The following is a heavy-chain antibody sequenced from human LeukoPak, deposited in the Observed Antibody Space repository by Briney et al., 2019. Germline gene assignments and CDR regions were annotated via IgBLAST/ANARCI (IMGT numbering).Heavy chain of an antibody. Sequence: GGSLRLSCAASGFTFSSYAMSWVRQAPGKGLEWVSAISGSGGSTYYADSVKGRFTISRDNSKNTLYLQMNSLRAEDTAVYYCAKALITCGGVIVTPFDYWGQGTLVTVSS. CDR2: ISGSGGST. V-gene: IGHV3-23*01. J-gene: IGHJ4*02. D-gene: IGHD3-16*02. CDR3: AKALITCGGVIVTPFDY. CDR1: GFTFSSYA.